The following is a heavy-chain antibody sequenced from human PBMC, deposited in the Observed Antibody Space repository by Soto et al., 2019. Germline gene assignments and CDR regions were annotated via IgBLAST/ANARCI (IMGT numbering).Heavy chain of an antibody. J-gene: IGHJ4*02. V-gene: IGHV3-30*18. CDR2: VSYDGSHK. Sequence: QVQLVQSGGGGIQPGKSLRLSCAASGITFTTYGMHWVRQTPGKGLEWVAVVSYDGSHKYYADYVNGRFTISRDDSKNTLYLQMNSMRVEDTAVYYCAKEMYPRTVRDSSSTWGDYWGQGTLVTVSS. D-gene: IGHD6-6*01. CDR1: GITFTTYG. CDR3: AKEMYPRTVRDSSSTWGDY.